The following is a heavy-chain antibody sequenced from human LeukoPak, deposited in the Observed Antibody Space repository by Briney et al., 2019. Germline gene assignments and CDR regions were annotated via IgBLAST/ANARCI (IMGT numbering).Heavy chain of an antibody. CDR3: ARSRTGYYYVY. J-gene: IGHJ4*02. V-gene: IGHV4-39*07. CDR2: IYYSGST. CDR1: GGSMSSSSYY. Sequence: SETLSLTCTVSGGSMSSSSYYWGWIRQPPGKGLEWIGSIYYSGSTYYNPSLKSRVTISVDTSKNQFSLKLSSVTAADTAVYYCARSRTGYYYVYWGQGTLVTVSS. D-gene: IGHD3-22*01.